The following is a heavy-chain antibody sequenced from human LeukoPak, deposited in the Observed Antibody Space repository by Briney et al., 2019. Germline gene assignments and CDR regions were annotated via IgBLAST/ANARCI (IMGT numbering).Heavy chain of an antibody. V-gene: IGHV3-9*01. Sequence: GGSLRLSCAASGFTFDDYAMHWVRQAPGKGLEWVSGISWNSGSIGYADSVKGRFTISRDNAKNSLYLQMNSLRAEGTALYYCAKLGYSSSWSWFDPWGQGTLVTVSS. CDR1: GFTFDDYA. CDR3: AKLGYSSSWSWFDP. D-gene: IGHD6-13*01. CDR2: ISWNSGSI. J-gene: IGHJ5*02.